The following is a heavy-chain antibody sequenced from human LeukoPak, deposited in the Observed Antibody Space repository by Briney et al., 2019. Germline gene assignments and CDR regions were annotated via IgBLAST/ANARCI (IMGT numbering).Heavy chain of an antibody. CDR3: ARDNDGGSPFDY. J-gene: IGHJ4*02. CDR1: GVTFSSYV. D-gene: IGHD4-23*01. V-gene: IGHV3-23*01. Sequence: PGGSLRLSCEASGVTFSSYVMSWVRQAPGKGPEWVSGISGSGGGTYYADSVKGRFTISRDNSKNTLYLQMNSLRAEDTAVYYCARDNDGGSPFDYWGQGTLVTVSS. CDR2: ISGSGGGT.